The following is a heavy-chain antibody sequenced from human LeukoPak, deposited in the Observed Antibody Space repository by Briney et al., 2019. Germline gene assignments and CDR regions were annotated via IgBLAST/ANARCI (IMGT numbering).Heavy chain of an antibody. D-gene: IGHD6-19*01. J-gene: IGHJ4*02. V-gene: IGHV1-2*02. CDR3: ARENNSGWYRKAAFDY. CDR2: INPNGGGT. CDR1: GYTFTGYY. Sequence: ASVKVSCRASGYTFTGYYMHWVRQAPGQGLEWMGWINPNGGGTNYAQKFQGRVTLTRDTSISTAYMEVSRLESDDTAVYYCARENNSGWYRKAAFDYWGQGTLVTVAS.